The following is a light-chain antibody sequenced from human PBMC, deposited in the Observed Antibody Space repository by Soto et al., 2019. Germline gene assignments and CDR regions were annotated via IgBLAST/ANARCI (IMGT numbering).Light chain of an antibody. J-gene: IGLJ3*02. CDR1: SSDVGSYNL. CDR3: CSYAGRTTWV. V-gene: IGLV2-23*01. CDR2: EGS. Sequence: QSVLTQPAAVSGSPGQSITISCTGTSSDVGSYNLVSWYQQHPGKVPKLMIYEGSERPSGVSNRFSGSKSGNTASLTISGLQAEDEADYYCCSYAGRTTWVFGGGTKVTVL.